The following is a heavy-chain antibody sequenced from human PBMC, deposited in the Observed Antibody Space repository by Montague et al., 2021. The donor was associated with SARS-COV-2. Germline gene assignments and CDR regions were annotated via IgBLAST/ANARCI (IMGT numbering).Heavy chain of an antibody. CDR3: ARVDSSGPGEY. CDR1: GGSLNNYF. CDR2: ISDSGTT. D-gene: IGHD3-22*01. J-gene: IGHJ4*02. V-gene: IGHV4-59*08. Sequence: SETLSLTCTVSGGSLNNYFWSWIRQPPGKGLEWVGYISDSGTTKYNPSLPRRVTISVDTARNQFSLKLLSVTAAATAFYYCARVDSSGPGEYWGQGILVSVSS.